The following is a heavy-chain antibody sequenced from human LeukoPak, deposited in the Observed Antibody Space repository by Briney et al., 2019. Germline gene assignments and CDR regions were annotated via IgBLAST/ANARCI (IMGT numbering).Heavy chain of an antibody. D-gene: IGHD5-12*01. CDR2: IYYSGST. Sequence: PSETLSLTCTVSGGVISSSSYYWGWIRQPPGKGLEWIGSIYYSGSTYYNPSLKSRVTISVDTSKNQFSLKLSSVTAADTAVYYCARRPTSSSYDPPFDYWGQGTLVTVSS. CDR1: GGVISSSSYY. CDR3: ARRPTSSSYDPPFDY. J-gene: IGHJ4*02. V-gene: IGHV4-39*01.